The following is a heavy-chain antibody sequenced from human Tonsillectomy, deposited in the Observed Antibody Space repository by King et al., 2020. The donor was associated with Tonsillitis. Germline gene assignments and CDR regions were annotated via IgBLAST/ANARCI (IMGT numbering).Heavy chain of an antibody. CDR1: GFTFSSYG. V-gene: IGHV3-33*05. CDR3: ARGDDSSGYYWSFDY. CDR2: ISYDGSNK. Sequence: VQLVESGGGVVQPGRSLRLSCAASGFTFSSYGMHWVRQAPGKGLEWVAVISYDGSNKYYADSVKGRFNISRDNSKNTLFLRMNSLRAEDTAVYYCARGDDSSGYYWSFDYWGQGTLVTVSS. J-gene: IGHJ4*02. D-gene: IGHD3-22*01.